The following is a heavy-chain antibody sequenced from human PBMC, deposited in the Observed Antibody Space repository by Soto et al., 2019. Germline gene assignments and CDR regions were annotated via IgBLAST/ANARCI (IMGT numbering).Heavy chain of an antibody. CDR1: GGSISSGDYY. CDR2: IYYSGST. Sequence: SETLSLTCTVSGGSISSGDYYRSWIRQPPGKGLEWIGYIYYSGSTYYNPSLKSRVTISVDTSKNQFSLKLSSVTAADTAVYYCARANDYYDSSGYLNFDYWGQGTLVTVSS. CDR3: ARANDYYDSSGYLNFDY. J-gene: IGHJ4*02. V-gene: IGHV4-30-4*01. D-gene: IGHD3-22*01.